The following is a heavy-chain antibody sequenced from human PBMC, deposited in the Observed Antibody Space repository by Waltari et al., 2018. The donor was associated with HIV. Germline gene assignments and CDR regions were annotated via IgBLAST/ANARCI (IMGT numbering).Heavy chain of an antibody. J-gene: IGHJ4*02. CDR1: GFTFSVST. D-gene: IGHD6-19*01. V-gene: IGHV3-73*01. CDR3: TRLVAAVAGTGY. CDR2: IRTKSNSYAT. Sequence: EVQLVESGGGLVQPGGSLKLSCAASGFTFSVSTMHWVRQASGKGRECVGRIRTKSNSYATAYAASVKGRFIISRDDSKNTAYLQMNNLKTEDTAVYYCTRLVAAVAGTGYWGQGTLVTVSS.